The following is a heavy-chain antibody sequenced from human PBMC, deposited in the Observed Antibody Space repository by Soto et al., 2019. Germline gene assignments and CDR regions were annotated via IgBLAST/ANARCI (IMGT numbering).Heavy chain of an antibody. CDR1: GFTFSRYG. D-gene: IGHD3-10*01. Sequence: PGRSLKLSCAASGFTFSRYGMHWVRQAPGKGLEWVAVISHDGSNKYYADSVKGRFTISRDNSKNTLYLQMNSLRAEDTAVYYCAKSSSYGYYFDYWGQGTLVTVSS. CDR2: ISHDGSNK. CDR3: AKSSSYGYYFDY. V-gene: IGHV3-30*18. J-gene: IGHJ4*02.